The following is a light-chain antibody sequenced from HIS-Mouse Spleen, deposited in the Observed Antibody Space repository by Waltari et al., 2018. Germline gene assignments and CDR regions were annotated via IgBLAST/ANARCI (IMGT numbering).Light chain of an antibody. CDR2: GAS. CDR1: QSVSSN. J-gene: IGKJ2*01. V-gene: IGKV3-15*01. CDR3: QQYNNWPPYT. Sequence: EIVMTQSPATLSVSQGEGATFSCRASQSVSSNLAWYQQKPGQAPRLLIYGASTRATGIPARFSGSGSGTEFTLTISSMQSEDFAVYYCQQYNNWPPYTFGQGTKLEIK.